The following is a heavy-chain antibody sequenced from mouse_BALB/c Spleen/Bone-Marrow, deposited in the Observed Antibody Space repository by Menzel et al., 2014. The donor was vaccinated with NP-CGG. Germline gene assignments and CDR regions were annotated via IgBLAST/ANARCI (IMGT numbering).Heavy chain of an antibody. J-gene: IGHJ2*01. Sequence: EVQVVESGGGLVKPGGSLKLSCAASGFTFSNYPMSWVRQTPERRLEWVASTSSGHSSTYYSDSVKGRFTISRDNAKNTLYLQMNSLRSEDTAMYYCASITTVDYWGQGTALTVSS. CDR2: TSSGHSST. CDR1: GFTFSNYP. D-gene: IGHD1-1*01. CDR3: ASITTVDY. V-gene: IGHV5-9-3*01.